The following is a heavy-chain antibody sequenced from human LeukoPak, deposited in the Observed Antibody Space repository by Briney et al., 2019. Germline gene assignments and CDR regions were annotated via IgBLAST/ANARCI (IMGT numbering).Heavy chain of an antibody. Sequence: PGGSLRLSCVASGFTITGYAMYWVRQSPGKGLDFVASISHDETERYRESVKGRFTISRDTPKNTVYLQMNTLRAEDSALYYCTRTGLGYTLGNGLDAWGQGTQVTVSS. CDR1: GFTITGYA. V-gene: IGHV3-30*03. CDR3: TRTGLGYTLGNGLDA. D-gene: IGHD5-18*01. CDR2: ISHDETE. J-gene: IGHJ5*02.